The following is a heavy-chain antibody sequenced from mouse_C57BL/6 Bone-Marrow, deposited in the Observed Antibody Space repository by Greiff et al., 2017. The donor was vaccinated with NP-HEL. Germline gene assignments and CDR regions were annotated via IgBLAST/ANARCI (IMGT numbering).Heavy chain of an antibody. D-gene: IGHD1-1*01. CDR2: INPYNGGT. J-gene: IGHJ2*01. Sequence: EVQLQQSGPVLVKPGASVKMSCKASGYTFTDYYMNWVKQSHGKSLEWIGVINPYNGGTSYNQKFKGKATLTVDKSSSTAYMELNSLTSEASAVYYCAYYGSKCFDYWGQGTTLTVSS. CDR3: AYYGSKCFDY. V-gene: IGHV1-19*01. CDR1: GYTFTDYY.